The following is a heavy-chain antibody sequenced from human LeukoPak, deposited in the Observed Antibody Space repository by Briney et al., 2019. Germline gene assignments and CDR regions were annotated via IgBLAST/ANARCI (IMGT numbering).Heavy chain of an antibody. Sequence: GGSLRLSCAASGFTFSGYYMSWIRQAPGKGLEWVSYISGGGSPIYYADSVKGRFTISRDNAKNSLYLQMNSLRAEDTAVYYCARDLAPDYWGQGTLVTVSS. J-gene: IGHJ4*02. CDR3: ARDLAPDY. D-gene: IGHD3-3*02. CDR1: GFTFSGYY. CDR2: ISGGGSPI. V-gene: IGHV3-11*04.